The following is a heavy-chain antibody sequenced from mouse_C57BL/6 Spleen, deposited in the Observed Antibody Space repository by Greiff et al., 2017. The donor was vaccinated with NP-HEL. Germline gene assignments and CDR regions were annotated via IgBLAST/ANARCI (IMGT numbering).Heavy chain of an antibody. J-gene: IGHJ3*01. V-gene: IGHV5-16*01. Sequence: EVKLVESEGGLVQPGSSMKLSCTASGFTFSDYYMAWVRQVPEKGLEWVANINYDGSSTYYLDSLKSRFIISRDNAKNILYLQMSSLKSEDTATYYCARRDYYGSSSWFAYWGQGTLVTVSA. CDR3: ARRDYYGSSSWFAY. D-gene: IGHD1-1*01. CDR1: GFTFSDYY. CDR2: INYDGSST.